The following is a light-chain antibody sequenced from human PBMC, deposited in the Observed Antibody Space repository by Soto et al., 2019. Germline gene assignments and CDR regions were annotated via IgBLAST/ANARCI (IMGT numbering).Light chain of an antibody. J-gene: IGKJ1*01. CDR3: QQYITYPWT. Sequence: DIQMTQPPSTLSTSVGDRVTITCRASQSISSWLAWYQQKPGKAPELLIYKASRLESGVPSRFSGSGSGTEFSLTISSLQPDDFATYYCQQYITYPWTVGQGTKVDIE. CDR1: QSISSW. V-gene: IGKV1-5*03. CDR2: KAS.